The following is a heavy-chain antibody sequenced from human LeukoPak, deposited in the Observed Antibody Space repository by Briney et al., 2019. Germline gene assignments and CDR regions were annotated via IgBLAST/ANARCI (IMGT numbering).Heavy chain of an antibody. D-gene: IGHD5-24*01. CDR3: ARLEMATGIK. Sequence: PSETLSLTCTVSGGSISSYYWSWIRQPPGKGLEWIGYIYYSGSTNYNPSLKSRVTISVDTSKNQFSLKLSSVTAADTAAYYCARLEMATGIKWGQGTLVTVSS. CDR1: GGSISSYY. CDR2: IYYSGST. V-gene: IGHV4-59*08. J-gene: IGHJ4*02.